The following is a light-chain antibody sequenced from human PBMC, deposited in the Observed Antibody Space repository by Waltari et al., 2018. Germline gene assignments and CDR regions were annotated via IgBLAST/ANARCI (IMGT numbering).Light chain of an antibody. V-gene: IGKV1-6*01. CDR1: QAIRND. CDR3: LQDYTYPRT. J-gene: IGKJ1*01. CDR2: GAS. Sequence: AIQMTQSPSSLSVSVGDRVTITCRASQAIRNDLGWYQQKPGQAPKLLIYGASSLQSGVPSRFSGSGSGTDFTLTISSLQPEDCATYYCLQDYTYPRTFGRGTRVEI.